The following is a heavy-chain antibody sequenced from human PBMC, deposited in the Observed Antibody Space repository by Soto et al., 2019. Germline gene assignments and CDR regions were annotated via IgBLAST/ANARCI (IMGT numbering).Heavy chain of an antibody. CDR1: GYTLTELS. D-gene: IGHD3-16*02. V-gene: IGHV1-24*01. Sequence: QVQLVQSGAEVKKPGASVKVSCKVSGYTLTELSMHWVRQAPGKGLEWMGGFDPEDGETIYAQKFQGRVTMTEDTSTDTADMELSSLRSEDTAVYYCATGYTAAGRLMYYFDYWGQGTLVTVSS. CDR2: FDPEDGET. CDR3: ATGYTAAGRLMYYFDY. J-gene: IGHJ4*02.